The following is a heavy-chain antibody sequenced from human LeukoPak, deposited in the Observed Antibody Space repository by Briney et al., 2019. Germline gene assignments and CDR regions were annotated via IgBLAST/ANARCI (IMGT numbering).Heavy chain of an antibody. CDR1: GGSISSGGYS. CDR2: IYYSGST. CDR3: ARTTMVRGTYYMDV. Sequence: SQTLSLTCAVSGGSISSGGYSWSWIRQPPGKGLEWIGYIYYSGSTYYNPSLKSRVTISVDTSKNHFSLKLSSVTAADTAVYYCARTTMVRGTYYMDVWGKGTTVTISS. J-gene: IGHJ6*03. D-gene: IGHD3-10*01. V-gene: IGHV4-30-4*07.